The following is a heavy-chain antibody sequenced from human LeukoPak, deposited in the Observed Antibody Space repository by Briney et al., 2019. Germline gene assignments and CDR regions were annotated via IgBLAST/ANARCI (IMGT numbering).Heavy chain of an antibody. Sequence: SETLSLTCTVSGGSISSYYWSWIRQPPGKGLEWIGSIYYSGSTYYNPSLKSRVTISVDTSKNQFSLKLSSVTAADTAVYYCARVFSIAAAGFDYWGQGTLVTVSS. V-gene: IGHV4-59*12. J-gene: IGHJ4*02. D-gene: IGHD6-13*01. CDR1: GGSISSYY. CDR3: ARVFSIAAAGFDY. CDR2: IYYSGST.